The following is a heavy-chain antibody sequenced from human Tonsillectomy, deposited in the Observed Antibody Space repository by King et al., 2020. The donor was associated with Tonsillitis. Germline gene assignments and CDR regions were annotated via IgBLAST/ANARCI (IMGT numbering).Heavy chain of an antibody. D-gene: IGHD1-26*01. Sequence: QLVQSGVEVKKPGASVKVSCKASGYTFTSYGISWVRQAPGQGLEWMGWINTYNGNTNYAQKVQGRVTMTTDTSTSTAYMELRSLSSDDTAVYYCARCGGSYYDAYFDYWGQGTLVTVSS. V-gene: IGHV1-18*04. CDR2: INTYNGNT. J-gene: IGHJ4*02. CDR3: ARCGGSYYDAYFDY. CDR1: GYTFTSYG.